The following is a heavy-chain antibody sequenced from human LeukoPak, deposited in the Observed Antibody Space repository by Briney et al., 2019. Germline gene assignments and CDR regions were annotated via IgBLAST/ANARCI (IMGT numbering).Heavy chain of an antibody. D-gene: IGHD2-15*01. CDR2: IKTKTDGGTT. CDR1: GFTFSNAW. Sequence: GGSLRLSCAASGFTFSNAWMSWVRQAPGKGLEWVGRIKTKTDGGTTDYAAPVEGRFTISRDDSKNTLYLQMNSLKTEDIAVYYCTTLGSGGRSNHWGQGTLVTVSS. J-gene: IGHJ4*02. V-gene: IGHV3-15*01. CDR3: TTLGSGGRSNH.